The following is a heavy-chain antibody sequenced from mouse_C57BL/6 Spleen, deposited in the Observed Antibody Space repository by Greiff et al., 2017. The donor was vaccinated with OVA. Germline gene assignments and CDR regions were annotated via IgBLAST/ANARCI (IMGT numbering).Heavy chain of an antibody. J-gene: IGHJ3*01. CDR3: ARGYSSGYVRTWFAY. CDR1: GYAFSSYW. V-gene: IGHV1-80*01. D-gene: IGHD3-2*02. CDR2: IYPGDGDT. Sequence: QVQLQQSGAELVKPGASVKISCKASGYAFSSYWMNWVKQRPGKGLEWIGQIYPGDGDTNYNGKFKGKATLTADKSSSTAYMQLSSLTSEDSAVYFCARGYSSGYVRTWFAYWGQGTLVTVSA.